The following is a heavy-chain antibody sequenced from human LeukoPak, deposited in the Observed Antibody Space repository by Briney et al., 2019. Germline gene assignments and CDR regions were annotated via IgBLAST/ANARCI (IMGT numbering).Heavy chain of an antibody. CDR2: ISGSAGST. D-gene: IGHD6-13*01. Sequence: GGSLRLSCAASGFTFSSYAMSWVRQAPGKGLEWVSGISGSAGSTYYADSVKGRFTNTRDNSKSTLYLQMNSLRAEDTAVYYCAKDLRSSNYYYFDYWGQGTLVTVSS. CDR1: GFTFSSYA. V-gene: IGHV3-23*01. J-gene: IGHJ4*02. CDR3: AKDLRSSNYYYFDY.